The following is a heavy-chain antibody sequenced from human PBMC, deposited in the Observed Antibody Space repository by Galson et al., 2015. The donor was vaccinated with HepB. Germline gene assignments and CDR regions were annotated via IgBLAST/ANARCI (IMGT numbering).Heavy chain of an antibody. J-gene: IGHJ4*02. CDR2: INHSGST. Sequence: SETLSLTCAVYGGSFSGYYWSWIRQPPGKGLEWIGEINHSGSTNYNPSLKSRVTISVDTSKNQFSLKLSSVTAADTAVYYCARQVRGVKGDFDYWGQGTLVTVSS. CDR3: ARQVRGVKGDFDY. V-gene: IGHV4-34*01. D-gene: IGHD3-10*01. CDR1: GGSFSGYY.